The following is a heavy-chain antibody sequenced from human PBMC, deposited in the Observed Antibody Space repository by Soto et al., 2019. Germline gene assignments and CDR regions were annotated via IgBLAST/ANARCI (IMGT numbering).Heavy chain of an antibody. Sequence: ASVKVSCKASGYTFTGYYMHWVRQAPGQGLEWMGWINPNSGGTNYAQKFQGRVTMTRDTSISTAYMELSRLRSDDTAVYYCARVPDGMVRGVLYYYGMDVWGQGTTVTVSS. CDR3: ARVPDGMVRGVLYYYGMDV. CDR2: INPNSGGT. D-gene: IGHD3-10*01. CDR1: GYTFTGYY. V-gene: IGHV1-2*02. J-gene: IGHJ6*02.